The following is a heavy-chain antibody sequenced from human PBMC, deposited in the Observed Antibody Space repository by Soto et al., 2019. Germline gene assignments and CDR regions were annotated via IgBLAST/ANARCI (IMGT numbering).Heavy chain of an antibody. J-gene: IGHJ4*02. CDR3: VVSPTSGWRFDY. V-gene: IGHV5-51*01. CDR2: IYPYDSDT. CDR1: GYTFPGFGISW. D-gene: IGHD6-19*01. Sequence: GESLKISCRGSGYTFPGFGISWIGWVRQVPGKGLEWMGIIYPYDSDTRYSPSFQGQVTISVDKSISTAYLQWTSLEASDTAMYYCVVSPTSGWRFDYWGQGTLVTVSS.